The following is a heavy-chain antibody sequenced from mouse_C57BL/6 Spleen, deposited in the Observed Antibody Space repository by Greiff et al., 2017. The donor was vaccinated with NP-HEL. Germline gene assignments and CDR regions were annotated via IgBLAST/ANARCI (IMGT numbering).Heavy chain of an antibody. CDR2: IYPGDGDT. J-gene: IGHJ2*01. CDR3: ARWVHYYGSSWNYFDY. V-gene: IGHV1-82*01. Sequence: VQLQQSGPELVKPGASVKISGKASGYAFSSSWMNWVKQRPGKGLEWIRRIYPGDGDTNYNGKFKGKATLTADKSTSTAYMQLSSLTSEDSAVYFCARWVHYYGSSWNYFDYWGQGTTLTVSS. CDR1: GYAFSSSW. D-gene: IGHD1-1*01.